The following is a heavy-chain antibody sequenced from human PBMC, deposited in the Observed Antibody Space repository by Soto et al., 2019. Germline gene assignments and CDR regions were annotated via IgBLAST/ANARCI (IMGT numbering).Heavy chain of an antibody. CDR1: GGSFSGYY. J-gene: IGHJ4*02. CDR2: INHSGST. Sequence: SETLSLTCAVYGGSFSGYYGSWIRQPPGTGLEWIGEINHSGSTNYTPSLKGRVPRSVDTSKNQSSLKLTSVTAADTAVYYCAIPGYSSSWYYLFDYWGQGTLATVSS. CDR3: AIPGYSSSWYYLFDY. D-gene: IGHD6-13*01. V-gene: IGHV4-34*01.